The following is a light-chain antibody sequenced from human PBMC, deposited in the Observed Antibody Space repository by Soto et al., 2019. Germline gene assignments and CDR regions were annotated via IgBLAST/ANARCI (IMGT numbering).Light chain of an antibody. CDR2: RIS. CDR1: QSLVFSDGNTY. J-gene: IGKJ1*01. CDR3: MQGSHWSCT. V-gene: IGKV2-30*01. Sequence: DAVMTQSPLSLPVTLGQPASISCRSSQSLVFSDGNTYLSWYQQRPGQSPRRLIYRISNRDSGVPDRFGGSGSGTDFTLEISRVEAEDVLVYFGMQGSHWSCTFGQGTKVDSK.